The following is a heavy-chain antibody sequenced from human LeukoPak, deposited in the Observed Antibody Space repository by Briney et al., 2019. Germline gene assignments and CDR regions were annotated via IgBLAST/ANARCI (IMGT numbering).Heavy chain of an antibody. V-gene: IGHV4-39*07. CDR3: ARDRGVSGFDY. CDR1: GGSIISTIYY. Sequence: SETLSLTCTVSGGSIISTIYYWGWIRQPPGKGLDWIGSISYSGSSFCKPSLKSRVTIAVDTSKNQFSLRLSSVTAADTAFYYCARDRGVSGFDYWGQGTLVTVSS. D-gene: IGHD6-13*01. J-gene: IGHJ4*02. CDR2: ISYSGSS.